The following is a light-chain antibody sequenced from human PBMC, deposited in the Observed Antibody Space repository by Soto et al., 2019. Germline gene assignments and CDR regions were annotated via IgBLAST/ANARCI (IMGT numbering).Light chain of an antibody. V-gene: IGKV4-1*01. Sequence: DIVMTQSPDSLAVSLGERATINCKSSQSVLYSSNNKNYLAWYQQKPGQPPKLLIYWASTRESGVPDRFSGSGSGTDFTLTISSLQAEDVAVYYCQQYYSNPQDTFGGGTKVEIK. CDR3: QQYYSNPQDT. J-gene: IGKJ4*01. CDR2: WAS. CDR1: QSVLYSSNNKNY.